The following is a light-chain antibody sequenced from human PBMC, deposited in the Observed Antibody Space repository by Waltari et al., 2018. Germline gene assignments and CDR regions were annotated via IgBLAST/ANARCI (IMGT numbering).Light chain of an antibody. CDR2: LGS. J-gene: IGKJ1*01. CDR3: MQAAQTPLT. V-gene: IGKV2-28*01. Sequence: DIVMTQSPLSLPVTPGETASISCRSSQSLLNSNGNNYLDWYLQRPGQSPQLLIYLGSNRASGVPDRFSGSGSGTDFTLKISRVEAEDVGVYYCMQAAQTPLTFGQGTKVEIK. CDR1: QSLLNSNGNNY.